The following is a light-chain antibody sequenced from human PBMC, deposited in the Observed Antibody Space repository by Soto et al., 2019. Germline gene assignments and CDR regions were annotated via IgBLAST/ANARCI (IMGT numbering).Light chain of an antibody. CDR3: LQDYNYPRT. J-gene: IGKJ1*01. CDR2: AAS. CDR1: QRIRND. Sequence: IQMTKSPSTLSGSEGDRVTITCRASQRIRNDLGWYQQKPGKAPKLLIYAASSLQSGVPSRFSGSGSGTDFTLTISSLQPEDFATYYCLQDYNYPRTFGQGTKVDIK. V-gene: IGKV1-6*01.